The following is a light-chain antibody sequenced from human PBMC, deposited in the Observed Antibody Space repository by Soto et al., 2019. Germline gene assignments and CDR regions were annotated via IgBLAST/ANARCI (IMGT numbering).Light chain of an antibody. CDR1: QSVSSSY. CDR3: QQYGSSPTT. Sequence: EIVLTQSPGTLSLSPGERATLCCRASQSVSSSYLAWYQQKPGQAPRLLIYGASSRATGIPDRFSGSGSGTDFTLTISRLEPEDFAVYYCQQYGSSPTTFXQGTKVDIK. CDR2: GAS. V-gene: IGKV3-20*01. J-gene: IGKJ1*01.